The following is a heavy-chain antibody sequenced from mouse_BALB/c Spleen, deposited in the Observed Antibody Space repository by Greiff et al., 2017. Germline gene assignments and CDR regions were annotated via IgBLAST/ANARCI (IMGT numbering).Heavy chain of an antibody. J-gene: IGHJ4*01. CDR3: ARHYYDYAMDY. Sequence: EVKLVESGGGLVKPGGSLKLSCAASGFTFSSYAMSWVRQTPEKRLEWVATISSGGSYTYYPDSVKGRFTISRDNAKNTLYLQMSSLRSEDTAMYYCARHYYDYAMDYWGQGTSVTVSS. D-gene: IGHD1-1*01. CDR1: GFTFSSYA. CDR2: ISSGGSYT. V-gene: IGHV5-9-3*01.